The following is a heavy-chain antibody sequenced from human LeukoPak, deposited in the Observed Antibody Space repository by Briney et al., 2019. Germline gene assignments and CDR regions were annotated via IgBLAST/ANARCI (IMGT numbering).Heavy chain of an antibody. CDR1: GFTFSGYP. V-gene: IGHV3-30-3*01. CDR3: ARGPDYGDFLL. J-gene: IGHJ4*02. D-gene: IGHD4-17*01. Sequence: GGSLRLSCADSGFTFSGYPIHWVRQAPGKGLEWVAVISYDGSNKYYADSVKGRFTISRDNSKNTLYLQMNSLRAEDTAVYYCARGPDYGDFLLWGQGTLVTVSS. CDR2: ISYDGSNK.